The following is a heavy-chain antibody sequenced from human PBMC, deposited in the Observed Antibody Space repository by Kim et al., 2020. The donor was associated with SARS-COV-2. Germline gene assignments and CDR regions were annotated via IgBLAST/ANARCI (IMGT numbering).Heavy chain of an antibody. J-gene: IGHJ4*02. CDR2: IDVGGTNT. CDR1: GFSFSKSW. D-gene: IGHD3-10*01. Sequence: GGSLRLSCEASGFSFSKSWMHWVRQAPGKGLEWVSRIDVGGTNTIHADSVKGRFTISRDNAKNTLYLQMNSLRAEDTAMYFCGRDQSGAGPTIFDCGGPG. V-gene: IGHV3-74*01. CDR3: GRDQSGAGPTIFDC.